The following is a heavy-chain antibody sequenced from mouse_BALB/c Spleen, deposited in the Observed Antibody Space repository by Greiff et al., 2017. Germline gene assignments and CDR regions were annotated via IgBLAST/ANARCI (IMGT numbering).Heavy chain of an antibody. D-gene: IGHD2-2*01. CDR2: IRNKANGYTT. CDR1: GFTFTDYY. J-gene: IGHJ3*01. Sequence: EVKLMESGGGLVQPGGSLRLSCATSGFTFTDYYMSWVRQPPGKALEWLGFIRNKANGYTTEYSASVKGRFTISRDNSQSILYLQMNTLRAEDSATYYCARGGYDVGFAYWGQGTLVTVSA. CDR3: ARGGYDVGFAY. V-gene: IGHV7-3*02.